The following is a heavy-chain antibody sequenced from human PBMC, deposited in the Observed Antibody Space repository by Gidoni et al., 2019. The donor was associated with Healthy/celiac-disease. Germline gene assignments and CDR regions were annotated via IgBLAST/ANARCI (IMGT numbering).Heavy chain of an antibody. CDR3: ARSRGLETGAEWLTEPNWFDP. V-gene: IGHV4-59*01. D-gene: IGHD3-3*01. J-gene: IGHJ5*02. Sequence: QVQLQESGPGLVKPSETLSLTCTVSGGSISSYYWSWIRQPPGKGLEWIGYIYYSGSTNYNPSLKSRVTISVDTSKNQFSLKLSSVTAADTAVYYCARSRGLETGAEWLTEPNWFDPWGQGTLVTVSS. CDR2: IYYSGST. CDR1: GGSISSYY.